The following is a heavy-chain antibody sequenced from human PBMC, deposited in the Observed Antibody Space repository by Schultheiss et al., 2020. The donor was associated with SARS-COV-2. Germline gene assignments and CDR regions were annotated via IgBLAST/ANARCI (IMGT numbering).Heavy chain of an antibody. Sequence: GGSLRLSYAASGFTFDDYAMDWVRQVPGKGLEWVSSISSSGSYIYYADSLKGRFTIYRDNAKNSLYLQMNSLRAEDTAVYYCARGGNDILTGFDPWGQGILVTVSS. J-gene: IGHJ5*02. D-gene: IGHD3-9*01. CDR2: ISSSGSYI. CDR3: ARGGNDILTGFDP. V-gene: IGHV3-21*01. CDR1: GFTFDDYA.